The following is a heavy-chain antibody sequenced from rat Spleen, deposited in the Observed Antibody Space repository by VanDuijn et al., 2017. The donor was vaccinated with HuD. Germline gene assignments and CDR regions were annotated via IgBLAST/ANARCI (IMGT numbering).Heavy chain of an antibody. Sequence: EVQLVESGGGLVQPGRSLKLSCAASGFTFSNYYMAWVRQAPTKGLEWVAYISTGGDNTYYRDSVKGRFTISRDNAKSTLYLKLDSLRSEDTASYYCARQWYYFDYWGQGVMVTVSS. CDR3: ARQWYYFDY. CDR1: GFTFSNYY. V-gene: IGHV5-25*01. J-gene: IGHJ2*01. CDR2: ISTGGDNT. D-gene: IGHD1-1*01.